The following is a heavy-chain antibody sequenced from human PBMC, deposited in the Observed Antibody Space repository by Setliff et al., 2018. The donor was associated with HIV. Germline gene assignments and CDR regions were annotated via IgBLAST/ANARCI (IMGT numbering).Heavy chain of an antibody. CDR2: IYSSGTT. J-gene: IGHJ6*03. Sequence: PSETLSLTCAVSGYSISSGYYWGWIRQPPGKGLEWIGSIYSSGTTSYNPSLSSRLTISVDTSKNQVSLRLSSVTAADTGVYYCARHRDPPGSSWIFYYYYMDLWGAGTTVTVSS. CDR1: GYSISSGYY. D-gene: IGHD6-13*01. CDR3: ARHRDPPGSSWIFYYYYMDL. V-gene: IGHV4-38-2*01.